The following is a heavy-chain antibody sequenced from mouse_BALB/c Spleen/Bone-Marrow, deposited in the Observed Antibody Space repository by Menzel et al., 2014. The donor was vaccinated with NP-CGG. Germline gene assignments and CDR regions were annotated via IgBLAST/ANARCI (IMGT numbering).Heavy chain of an antibody. CDR2: KWGGGST. J-gene: IGHJ4*01. V-gene: IGHV2-2*02. CDR3: ASTTALYYYAMDY. CDR1: GFSLTSYG. D-gene: IGHD1-2*01. Sequence: VQLHQSGPGLVQPSQSLSITCTVSGFSLTSYGVHWVRQSPGKGLEWLGGKWGGGSTDYNAAFISRLSISKDNSKSQVFFKMNSLQANDTAIYYCASTTALYYYAMDYWGQGTSVTVSS.